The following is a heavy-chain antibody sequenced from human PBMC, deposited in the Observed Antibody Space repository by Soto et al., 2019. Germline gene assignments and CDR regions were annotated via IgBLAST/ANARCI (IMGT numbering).Heavy chain of an antibody. CDR1: GDSISSYS. V-gene: IGHV4-59*01. CDR3: ARFGVFTISGFFNY. Sequence: ETLSLTCTVSGDSISSYSWSWIRQPPGKGLEWIGFIHYSGSTNSNPSLKSRVTMSLDTSKNQFSLNLSSVTAADTAVYYCARFGVFTISGFFNYWGQGTPVTVSS. J-gene: IGHJ4*02. D-gene: IGHD3-16*01. CDR2: IHYSGST.